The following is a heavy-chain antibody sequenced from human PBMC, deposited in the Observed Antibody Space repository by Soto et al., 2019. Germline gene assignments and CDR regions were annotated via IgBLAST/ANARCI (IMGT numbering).Heavy chain of an antibody. CDR3: ARGGYSSGWYQVATPRGYYYYGMDV. CDR2: MNPNSGNT. Sequence: GASVKVSCKASGYTFTSYDINWVRQATGQGLEWMGWMNPNSGNTGYAQKFQGRVTMTRNTSISTAYMELSSLRSEDTAVYYCARGGYSSGWYQVATPRGYYYYGMDVWGQGTTVTVSS. V-gene: IGHV1-8*01. D-gene: IGHD6-19*01. CDR1: GYTFTSYD. J-gene: IGHJ6*02.